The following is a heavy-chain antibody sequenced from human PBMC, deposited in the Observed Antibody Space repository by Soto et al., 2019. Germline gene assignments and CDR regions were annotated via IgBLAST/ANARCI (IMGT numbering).Heavy chain of an antibody. CDR1: GGSISSSSYY. V-gene: IGHV4-39*01. CDR3: ARTTVTGLVAFDI. D-gene: IGHD4-17*01. J-gene: IGHJ3*02. Sequence: SETLSLTCTVSGGSISSSSYYWGWIRRPPGKGLEWIGSIYYSGSTYYNPSLKSRVTISVDTSKNQFSLKLSSVTAADTAVYYCARTTVTGLVAFDIWGQGTMATVSS. CDR2: IYYSGST.